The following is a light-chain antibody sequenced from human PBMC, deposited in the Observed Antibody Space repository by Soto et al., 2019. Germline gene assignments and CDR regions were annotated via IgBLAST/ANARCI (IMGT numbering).Light chain of an antibody. Sequence: DIQMTQSPSSLSASVGDRVTITCRASQNIHSYLNWYQQKPGTAPKFLIYTASSLQSGVPSRFSGSESGTDFTLTISNLQPEDFATYYCQQSYSFPLTFGGGTKVEIK. CDR1: QNIHSY. V-gene: IGKV1-39*01. J-gene: IGKJ4*01. CDR2: TAS. CDR3: QQSYSFPLT.